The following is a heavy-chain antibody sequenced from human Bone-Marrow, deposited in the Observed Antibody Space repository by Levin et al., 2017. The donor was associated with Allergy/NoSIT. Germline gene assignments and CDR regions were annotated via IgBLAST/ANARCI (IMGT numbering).Heavy chain of an antibody. CDR3: ARNTAAGTPSGGFDL. D-gene: IGHD6-13*01. J-gene: IGHJ3*01. Sequence: GESLKISCVASGFTFSNFAMNWVRQAPGKGLEWVSGLSRRGDISNYADSVKGRFTISRDNAKNSLFLQMNSLKAEDTAVYYCARNTAAGTPSGGFDLWGQGTVVTVSS. CDR1: GFTFSNFA. V-gene: IGHV3-21*06. CDR2: LSRRGDIS.